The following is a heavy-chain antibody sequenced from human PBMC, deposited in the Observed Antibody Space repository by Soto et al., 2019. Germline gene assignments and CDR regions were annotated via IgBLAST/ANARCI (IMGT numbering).Heavy chain of an antibody. D-gene: IGHD3-3*01. V-gene: IGHV4-4*07. CDR1: GGAISGYY. CDR2: IYSSGST. Sequence: WVTLSLTCTVTGGAISGYYWTWIRQSDGEGLEWIGRIYSSGSTNYNPSLKSRVTISLDTSMNYFSLRLSSVTAADTAVYYCARGQRFSDWFDPWGQGTLVTVSS. J-gene: IGHJ5*02. CDR3: ARGQRFSDWFDP.